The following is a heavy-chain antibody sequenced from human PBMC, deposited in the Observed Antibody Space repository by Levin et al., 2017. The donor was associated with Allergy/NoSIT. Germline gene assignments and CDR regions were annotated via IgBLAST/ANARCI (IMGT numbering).Heavy chain of an antibody. CDR2: IHRDGST. D-gene: IGHD3-10*02. V-gene: IGHV3-53*01. Sequence: GGSLRLSCAASGFTVSSNNMIWVRQAPGKGLEWVSVIHRDGSTYYADSVKGRFTISRDNSKNTLYFQMNRLRAEDTAVYYCVGVFGGGYWGQGTLVTVSS. CDR1: GFTVSSNN. J-gene: IGHJ4*02. CDR3: VGVFGGGY.